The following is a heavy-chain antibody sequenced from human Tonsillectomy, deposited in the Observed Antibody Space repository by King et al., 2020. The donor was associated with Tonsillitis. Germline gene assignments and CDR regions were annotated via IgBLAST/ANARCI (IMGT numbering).Heavy chain of an antibody. V-gene: IGHV1-8*01. CDR3: ARGVAAGVDI. CDR1: GYTFTSLH. Sequence: VQLVQSGAGVKKPGASVKVSCKASGYTFTSLHINWVRQAAGQGLEWMGWMDPNTGDTGYAQKFQDRVTMTRDTSVSTAYMELSSLRSEDTAVYYCARGVAAGVDIWGQGTMVTVSS. D-gene: IGHD6-13*01. J-gene: IGHJ3*02. CDR2: MDPNTGDT.